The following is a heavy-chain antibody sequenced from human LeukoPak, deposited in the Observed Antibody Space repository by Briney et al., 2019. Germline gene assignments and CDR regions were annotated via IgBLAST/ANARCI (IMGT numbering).Heavy chain of an antibody. J-gene: IGHJ4*02. V-gene: IGHV4-39*07. CDR2: IYYSGST. CDR3: ARRKGELSPGGDFDY. D-gene: IGHD1-26*01. Sequence: PSETLSLTCTVSGGSISSSSYYWGWIRQPPGKGLEWIGSIYYSGSTYYNPSLKSRVTISVDTSKNQFSLKLSSVTAADTAVYYCARRKGELSPGGDFDYWGQGTLVTVSS. CDR1: GGSISSSSYY.